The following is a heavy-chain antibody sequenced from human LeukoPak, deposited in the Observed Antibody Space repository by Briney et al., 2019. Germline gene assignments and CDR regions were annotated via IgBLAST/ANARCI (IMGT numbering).Heavy chain of an antibody. Sequence: SVKVSCKASGGTFSSYAISWVRQAPGQGLEWMGGIIPIFGTTNYAQKFQGRVTITRNTSISTAYMELSSLRSEDTAVYYCARGYGSSGWSLYYYYYMDVWGKGTTVTVSS. CDR3: ARGYGSSGWSLYYYYYMDV. CDR2: IIPIFGTT. D-gene: IGHD6-19*01. CDR1: GGTFSSYA. J-gene: IGHJ6*03. V-gene: IGHV1-69*05.